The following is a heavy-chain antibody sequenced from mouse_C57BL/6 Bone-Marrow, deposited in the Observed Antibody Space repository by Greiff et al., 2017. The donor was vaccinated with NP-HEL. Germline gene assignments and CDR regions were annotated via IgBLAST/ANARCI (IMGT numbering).Heavy chain of an antibody. CDR3: AKRGGKTPTYSNYFFMDY. CDR2: IWRGGST. V-gene: IGHV2-5*01. Sequence: QVHVKQSGPGLVQPSQSLSITCTVSGFSLTSYGVHWVRQSPGKGLEWLGVIWRGGSTDYNAAFMSRLSITKDNSKSQVFFKMNSLQADDTAIYYCAKRGGKTPTYSNYFFMDYWGQGTSVTVSS. D-gene: IGHD2-5*01. J-gene: IGHJ4*01. CDR1: GFSLTSYG.